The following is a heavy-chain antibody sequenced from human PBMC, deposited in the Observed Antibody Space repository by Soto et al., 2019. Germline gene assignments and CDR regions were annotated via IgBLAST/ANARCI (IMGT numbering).Heavy chain of an antibody. J-gene: IGHJ6*02. D-gene: IGHD5-18*01. V-gene: IGHV4-59*01. CDR2: IHYSGST. CDR1: GGSISTYY. CDR3: ARDPGYSYGYWYGLDV. Sequence: PSETLSLTCTVSGGSISTYYWSWIRHPREKGLEWIGYIHYSGSTNYNPSLKSRVSISLDTSKNQFSLKLTSVTAADTAVYYCARDPGYSYGYWYGLDVWGQGTTVTVSS.